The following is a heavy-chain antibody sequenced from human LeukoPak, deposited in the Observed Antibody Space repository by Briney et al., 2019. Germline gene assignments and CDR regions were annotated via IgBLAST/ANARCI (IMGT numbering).Heavy chain of an antibody. CDR3: ARVSSYSGSYYVYY. CDR2: ISGSGGST. CDR1: GFTFSSYA. Sequence: GGSLRLSCAASGFTFSSYAMSWVRQAPGKGLEWVSAISGSGGSTYYADSVKGRFTISRDNSKNTLYLQMNSLRAEDTAVYYCARVSSYSGSYYVYYWGQGTLVTVSS. D-gene: IGHD1-26*01. V-gene: IGHV3-23*01. J-gene: IGHJ4*02.